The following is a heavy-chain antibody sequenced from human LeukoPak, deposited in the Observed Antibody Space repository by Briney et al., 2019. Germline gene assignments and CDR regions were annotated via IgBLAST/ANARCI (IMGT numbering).Heavy chain of an antibody. CDR3: ARGKVVPAANYFYYYYYGMDV. V-gene: IGHV3-21*01. CDR2: ISSSSSYI. D-gene: IGHD2-2*01. J-gene: IGHJ6*02. Sequence: GRSLRLSCAASGFTFSSYAMHWVRQAPGKGLEWVSSISSSSSYIYYADSVKGRFTISRDNAKNSLYLQMNSLRAEDTAVYYCARGKVVPAANYFYYYYYGMDVWGQGTTVTVSS. CDR1: GFTFSSYA.